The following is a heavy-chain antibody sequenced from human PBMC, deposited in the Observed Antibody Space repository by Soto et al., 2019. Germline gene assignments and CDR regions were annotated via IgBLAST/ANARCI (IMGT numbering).Heavy chain of an antibody. Sequence: GGSLRLSCAASGFTFSSYAMHWVRQAPGKGLEWVAVISYDGSNKYYADSVKGRFTISRDNSKNTLYLQMNSLRAEDTAVYYCARDHSSSPTALDYWGQGTLVTVSS. V-gene: IGHV3-30-3*01. CDR3: ARDHSSSPTALDY. D-gene: IGHD6-6*01. J-gene: IGHJ4*02. CDR1: GFTFSSYA. CDR2: ISYDGSNK.